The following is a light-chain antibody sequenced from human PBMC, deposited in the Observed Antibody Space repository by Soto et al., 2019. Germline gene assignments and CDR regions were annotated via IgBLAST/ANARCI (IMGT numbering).Light chain of an antibody. J-gene: IGKJ5*01. V-gene: IGKV3-11*01. CDR1: QSVSSY. CDR2: DAS. Sequence: EIVLTQSPATLSLSPGERATLSCRASQSVSSYLAWYQQKPGQAPRLLIYDASNRATGIPARFSGRGSGTDFTLTISSLEPEDFADYYCQQRSNWPPITFGQGTRLEIK. CDR3: QQRSNWPPIT.